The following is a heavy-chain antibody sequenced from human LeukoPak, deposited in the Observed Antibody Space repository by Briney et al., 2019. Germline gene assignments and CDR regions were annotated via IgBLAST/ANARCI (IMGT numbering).Heavy chain of an antibody. CDR2: IYYSGST. V-gene: IGHV4-59*01. Sequence: PSETLSLTCTVSGGSISRYYWSWIRQPPGKRLEWIGYIYYSGSTNYNPSLKSRVTISVDTSKNQFSLKLSSVTAADTAVYYCARDGGYSYGLDVWGQGTTVTVS. CDR1: GGSISRYY. CDR3: ARDGGYSYGLDV. J-gene: IGHJ6*02. D-gene: IGHD5-18*01.